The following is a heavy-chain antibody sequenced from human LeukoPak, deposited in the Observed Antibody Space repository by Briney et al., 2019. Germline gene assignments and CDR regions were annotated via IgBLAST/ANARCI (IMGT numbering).Heavy chain of an antibody. Sequence: ASVRVSCKASGYTFTRYDINWVRQAPGQGLEWMGIINPSGGSTSYAQKFQGRVTMTRDTSTSTVYMELSSLRSEDTAVYYCARYNYLFDYWGQGTLVTVSS. CDR2: INPSGGST. D-gene: IGHD1-1*01. CDR3: ARYNYLFDY. V-gene: IGHV1-46*01. J-gene: IGHJ4*02. CDR1: GYTFTRYD.